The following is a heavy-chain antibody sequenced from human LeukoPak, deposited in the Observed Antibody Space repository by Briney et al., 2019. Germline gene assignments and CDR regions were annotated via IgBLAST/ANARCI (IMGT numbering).Heavy chain of an antibody. Sequence: SETLSLTCTVSGGSISSYYWSWIRQPPGKGLEWIGYIYYSGSTNYNPPLKSRVTISVDTSKNQFSLKLSSVTAADTAVYYCARGEGYSGYDWFHWGQGTLVTVSS. CDR2: IYYSGST. D-gene: IGHD5-12*01. J-gene: IGHJ4*02. V-gene: IGHV4-59*08. CDR3: ARGEGYSGYDWFH. CDR1: GGSISSYY.